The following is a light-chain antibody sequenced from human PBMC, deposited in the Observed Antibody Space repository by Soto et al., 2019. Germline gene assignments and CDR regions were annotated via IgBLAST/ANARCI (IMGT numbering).Light chain of an antibody. V-gene: IGKV2-30*02. CDR2: KVS. CDR1: QSLVHTDGNTY. Sequence: DIVMTQSPLSLPVTLGQPASISCRSSQSLVHTDGNTYLNWFHQRPGQSPRRLIFKVSNRDSGVPDRFTGSGSGTDFTLEISRVEAEDVGVFFCMQGTHWPRTFGQGTKVEIK. CDR3: MQGTHWPRT. J-gene: IGKJ1*01.